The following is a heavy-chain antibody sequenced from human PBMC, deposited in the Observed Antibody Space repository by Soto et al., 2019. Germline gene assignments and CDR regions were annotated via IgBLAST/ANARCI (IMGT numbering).Heavy chain of an antibody. D-gene: IGHD3-16*01. CDR1: GGSISGSTYY. J-gene: IGHJ2*01. CDR3: VRQGRVWRQNFFDP. CDR2: VYYSGYT. Sequence: SETLSLTCAVSGGSISGSTYYWGWIRQPPGKGLAWIGSVYYSGYTYYNPSLNSRVTISVDTSKNQFSLKLSPVTAADTAIYYCVRQGRVWRQNFFDPSGRGTLV. V-gene: IGHV4-39*01.